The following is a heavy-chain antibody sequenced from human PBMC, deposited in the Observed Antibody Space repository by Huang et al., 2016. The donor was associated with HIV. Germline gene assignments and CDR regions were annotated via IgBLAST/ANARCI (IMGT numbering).Heavy chain of an antibody. CDR2: ILPAFGGT. J-gene: IGHJ4*02. CDR1: GGTFSRYT. D-gene: IGHD3-10*01. Sequence: QVQLVQSGAEVKKPGSSVRVSCKVSGGTFSRYTIGWVRQAPGEGLEWVGGILPAFGGTNYAEKFEDRVTITADESTNTAYMELTRLRSDNTALYYCARYGDGSVFYYFDFWGQGTLVTVSS. V-gene: IGHV1-69*12. CDR3: ARYGDGSVFYYFDF.